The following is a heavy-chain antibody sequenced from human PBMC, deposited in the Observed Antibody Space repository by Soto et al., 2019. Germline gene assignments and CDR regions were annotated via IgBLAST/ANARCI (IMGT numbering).Heavy chain of an antibody. J-gene: IGHJ5*02. Sequence: QVQLVQSGAEVTEPGASVKVSCKASGYTFISYGVSWVRQAPGQGLEWMGWISGNTGKTNYAQKLQGRVIMTTDTSTSTAYMELKSLTSDDTAVYYCARYWNCTNTRCQNCFDPWGQGTLVTVSS. CDR3: ARYWNCTNTRCQNCFDP. CDR1: GYTFISYG. V-gene: IGHV1-18*01. CDR2: ISGNTGKT. D-gene: IGHD2-2*01.